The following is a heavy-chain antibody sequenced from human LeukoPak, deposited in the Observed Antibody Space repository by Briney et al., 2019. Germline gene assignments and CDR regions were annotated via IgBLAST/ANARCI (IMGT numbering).Heavy chain of an antibody. CDR1: GFTFSTHW. J-gene: IGHJ4*02. CDR2: IKEEGSEK. CDR3: ARESGYSYGTGY. V-gene: IGHV3-7*01. Sequence: PGGSLRLSCAAFGFTFSTHWMRWVRQAPGKGLEWVANIKEEGSEKSYVDSVKGRFTISRDNAKNSVYLQMNSLRAEDTAVYYCARESGYSYGTGYWGQGTLVTVSS. D-gene: IGHD5-18*01.